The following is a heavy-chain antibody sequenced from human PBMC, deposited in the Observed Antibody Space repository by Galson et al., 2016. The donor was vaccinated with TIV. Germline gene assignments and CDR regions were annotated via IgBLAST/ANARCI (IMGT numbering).Heavy chain of an antibody. D-gene: IGHD7-27*01. Sequence: KASGNLFTRDYVHWVRQAPGQGLEWMGVIDPTYGGTTFAQKFQALVTMTRDTSTSTVYLKVSGRKSDDTAGYYCIRVLGHPRDFWGRGTLVTVSS. V-gene: IGHV1-46*03. J-gene: IGHJ4*02. CDR2: IDPTYGGT. CDR3: IRVLGHPRDF. CDR1: GNLFTRDY.